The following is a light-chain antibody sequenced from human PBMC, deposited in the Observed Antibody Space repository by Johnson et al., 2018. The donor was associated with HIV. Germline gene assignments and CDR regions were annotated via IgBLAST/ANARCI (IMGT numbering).Light chain of an antibody. CDR2: DNN. Sequence: QSVLTKPPSVSAAPGQKVTISCSGTSSNIGNHYVSWYQLLPGTAPKLLIYDNNQRPSGIPDRFSVSKSGTSATLGITGLQTGDEADYYCGTWDSSLSTYVFGSGTKVTVL. CDR1: SSNIGNHY. V-gene: IGLV1-51*01. J-gene: IGLJ1*01. CDR3: GTWDSSLSTYV.